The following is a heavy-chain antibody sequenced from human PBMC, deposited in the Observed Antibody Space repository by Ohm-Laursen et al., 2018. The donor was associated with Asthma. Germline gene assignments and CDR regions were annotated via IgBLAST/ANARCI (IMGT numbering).Heavy chain of an antibody. CDR3: AREWGGMDV. CDR2: ISSSSSTI. CDR1: EFTFSLYS. J-gene: IGHJ6*02. Sequence: SLRLSCAASEFTFSLYSMNWVRQAPGKGLEWVSYISSSSSTIYYADSVKGRFTISRDNAKNSLYLQMNNLRAEDAAIYYCAREWGGMDVWGPGTTVTVS. V-gene: IGHV3-48*01. D-gene: IGHD3-16*01.